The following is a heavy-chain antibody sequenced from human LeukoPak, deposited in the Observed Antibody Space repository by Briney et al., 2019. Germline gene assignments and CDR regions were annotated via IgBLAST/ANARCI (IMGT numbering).Heavy chain of an antibody. V-gene: IGHV4-59*11. CDR1: GDSISSHY. Sequence: SETLSLTCSVSGDSISSHYWSWIRQPPGKGLEWIGEVHLDGRTNFNPSLKSRLTMSVDLSENHVSLKLTSVTAADTAVYYCAREGGFYRPLDYSGQGTLVTVSS. D-gene: IGHD6-25*01. J-gene: IGHJ4*02. CDR3: AREGGFYRPLDY. CDR2: VHLDGRT.